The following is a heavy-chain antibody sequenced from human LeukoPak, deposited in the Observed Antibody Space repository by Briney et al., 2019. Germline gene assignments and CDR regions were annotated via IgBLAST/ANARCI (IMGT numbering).Heavy chain of an antibody. J-gene: IGHJ6*03. Sequence: AETLSLTCAVYGCTFSGYYWNWIRQPPGKGLEWVGEINHSGSNNYNPSPKSRVTISVDTSKNQFSLKLSSVTAADTAVYYCARGRGRLLCFGVGYYMDVWGKGTTVTVSS. V-gene: IGHV4-34*01. CDR2: INHSGSN. D-gene: IGHD3-10*01. CDR1: GCTFSGYY. CDR3: ARGRGRLLCFGVGYYMDV.